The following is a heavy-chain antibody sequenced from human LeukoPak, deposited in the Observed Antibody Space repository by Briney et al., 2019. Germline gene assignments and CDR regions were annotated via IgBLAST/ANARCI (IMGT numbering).Heavy chain of an antibody. CDR1: GLILSSYG. Sequence: GGSLRLSCAASGLILSSYGIHWVRQAPGKGLEWVAVIWYDGTNIYYGDSVKVRFSISRDNSKNTVYLQMDSLRAEDTAVYYCARDAGGAFGNYVNYFDYWGQGTLVTVSS. CDR2: IWYDGTNI. J-gene: IGHJ4*02. V-gene: IGHV3-33*01. D-gene: IGHD4-11*01. CDR3: ARDAGGAFGNYVNYFDY.